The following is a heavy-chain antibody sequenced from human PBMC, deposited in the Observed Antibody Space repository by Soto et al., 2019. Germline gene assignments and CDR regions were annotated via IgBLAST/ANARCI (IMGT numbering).Heavy chain of an antibody. CDR1: GYTFTRYS. Sequence: SANVPCKASGYTFTRYSVQGLRQARGQRLEWIGWMVVGSGNTNYSQKFQERFTITRDMSTSTAYMELSSLSCEDTAVYYCAATPRYCRGGSCYRGDDAFDIGGQGTMGTVSS. CDR3: AATPRYCRGGSCYRGDDAFDI. J-gene: IGHJ3*02. D-gene: IGHD2-15*01. CDR2: MVVGSGNT. V-gene: IGHV1-58*01.